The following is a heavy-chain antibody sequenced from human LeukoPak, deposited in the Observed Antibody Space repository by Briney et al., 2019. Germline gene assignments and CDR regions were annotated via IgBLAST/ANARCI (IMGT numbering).Heavy chain of an antibody. CDR2: INPSGGST. CDR3: ARDDPGVAATAPYFDY. Sequence: ASVKVSCKASGYTFTSYYMNWVRQAPGQGLEWMGIINPSGGSTSYAQKFQGRVTMTRDTSTSTVYMELSSLRSGDTAVYYCARDDPGVAATAPYFDYWGQGTLVTVSS. CDR1: GYTFTSYY. D-gene: IGHD2-15*01. V-gene: IGHV1-46*01. J-gene: IGHJ4*02.